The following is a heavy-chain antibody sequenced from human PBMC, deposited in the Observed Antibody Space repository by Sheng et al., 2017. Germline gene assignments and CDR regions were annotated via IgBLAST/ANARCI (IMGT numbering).Heavy chain of an antibody. Sequence: QVQLVQSGAEVKKPGASVKVSCKASGYTFTSYGISWVRQAPGQGLEWMGWIIPIFGTANYAQKFQGRVTITADESTSTAYMELSSLRSEDTAVYYCARVGSGSYYFDYWGQGTLVTVSS. CDR2: IIPIFGTA. V-gene: IGHV1-69*13. CDR3: ARVGSGSYYFDY. CDR1: GYTFTSYG. D-gene: IGHD1-26*01. J-gene: IGHJ4*02.